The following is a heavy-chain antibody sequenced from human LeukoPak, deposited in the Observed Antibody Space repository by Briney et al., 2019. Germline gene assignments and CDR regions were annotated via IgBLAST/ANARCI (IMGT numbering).Heavy chain of an antibody. D-gene: IGHD4-17*01. J-gene: IGHJ2*01. Sequence: SETLSLTCTVSGGSISSSSYYWGWIRQPPGKGLEWIGSIYYSGSTYYNPSLKSRVTISVDTSENQFSLKLSSVTAADTAVYYCARQPDYGDLYWYFDLWGRGTLVTVSS. CDR3: ARQPDYGDLYWYFDL. CDR2: IYYSGST. V-gene: IGHV4-39*01. CDR1: GGSISSSSYY.